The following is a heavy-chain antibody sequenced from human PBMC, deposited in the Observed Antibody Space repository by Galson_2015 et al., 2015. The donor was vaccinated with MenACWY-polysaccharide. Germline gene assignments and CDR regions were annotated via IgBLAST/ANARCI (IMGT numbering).Heavy chain of an antibody. J-gene: IGHJ4*02. CDR3: ARVDCSGGICYLDC. CDR1: GGTFSSYA. V-gene: IGHV1-69*04. D-gene: IGHD2-15*01. Sequence: SVKVSCKASGGTFSSYAIYWLRQAPGQGLEWMGRIIPFVGSTDYAQRFQGRVTITADTSTNTAYMELSSLISDDTAAYYCARVDCSGGICYLDCWGQGTLVTVSS. CDR2: IIPFVGST.